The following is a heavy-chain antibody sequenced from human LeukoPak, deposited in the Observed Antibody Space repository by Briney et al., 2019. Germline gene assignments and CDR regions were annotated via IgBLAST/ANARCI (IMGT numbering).Heavy chain of an antibody. V-gene: IGHV1-46*01. Sequence: PAASVRVSCKASGYTLTSYYLHWVRQAPGQGLEWMGLMNPSGGSTNYAQKFHGRVTMTRDTSTSTVYMELSSLRSEDTAVYYCARLLGAYSDYEGLKYWGQGTLVTVSS. CDR3: ARLLGAYSDYEGLKY. J-gene: IGHJ4*02. CDR1: GYTLTSYY. D-gene: IGHD5-12*01. CDR2: MNPSGGST.